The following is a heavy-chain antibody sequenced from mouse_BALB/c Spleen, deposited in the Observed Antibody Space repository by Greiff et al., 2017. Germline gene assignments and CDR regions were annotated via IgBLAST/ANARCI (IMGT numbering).Heavy chain of an antibody. J-gene: IGHJ3*01. CDR2: ISSGGSYT. CDR1: GFTFSSYA. CDR3: ARIKTARATWFAY. Sequence: EVQVVESGGGLVKPGGSLKLSCAASGFTFSSYAMSWVRQSPEKRLEWVAEISSGGSYTYYPDTVTGRFTISRDNAKNTLYLEMSSLRSEDTAMYYCARIKTARATWFAYWGQGTLVTVSA. V-gene: IGHV5-9-4*01. D-gene: IGHD3-2*01.